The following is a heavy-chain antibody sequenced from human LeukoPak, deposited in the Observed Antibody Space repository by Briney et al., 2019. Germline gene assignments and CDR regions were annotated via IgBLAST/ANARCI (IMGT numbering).Heavy chain of an antibody. V-gene: IGHV7-4-1*02. CDR3: ARDLAMITFGGVRSVGFDP. CDR1: GYTFTSYA. D-gene: IGHD3-16*01. J-gene: IGHJ5*02. Sequence: ASVKVSFKASGYTFTSYAMNWVRQAPGQGLEWMGWINTNTGNPTYAQGFTGRFVFSLDTSVSTAYLQISSLKAEDTAVYYCARDLAMITFGGVRSVGFDPWGQGTLVTVSS. CDR2: INTNTGNP.